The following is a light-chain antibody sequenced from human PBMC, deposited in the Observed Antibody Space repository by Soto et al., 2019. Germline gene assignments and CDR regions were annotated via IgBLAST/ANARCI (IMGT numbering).Light chain of an antibody. Sequence: QSVLTQPASVSGSPGQSITISCTGTSSDVGRYNLVSWYQQHPGKAPKLIIHEDSKRSSGLSNRFSGSKSGNTASLTISGLHAEEEADYYCCSFAGSYTYVFGTGTKVTVL. CDR1: SSDVGRYNL. V-gene: IGLV2-23*01. CDR2: EDS. J-gene: IGLJ1*01. CDR3: CSFAGSYTYV.